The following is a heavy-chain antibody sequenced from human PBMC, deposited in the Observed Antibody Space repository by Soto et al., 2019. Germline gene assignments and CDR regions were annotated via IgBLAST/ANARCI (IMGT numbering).Heavy chain of an antibody. D-gene: IGHD2-2*01. CDR3: AREGTYQLYGMDV. CDR1: GFTVSSNY. Sequence: GGSLRLSCAASGFTVSSNYMSWVRQAPGKGLEWVSVIYSGGSTYYADSVKGRFTISRDNSKNTLYLQMNNLRADDTAVYYCAREGTYQLYGMDVWGQGTTVTVSS. V-gene: IGHV3-53*01. CDR2: IYSGGST. J-gene: IGHJ6*02.